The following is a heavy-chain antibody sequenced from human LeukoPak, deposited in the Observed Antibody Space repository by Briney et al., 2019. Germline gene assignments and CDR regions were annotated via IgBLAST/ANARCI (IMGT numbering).Heavy chain of an antibody. CDR1: GGSISSGSYY. CDR2: IYYSGST. D-gene: IGHD2-15*01. J-gene: IGHJ4*02. Sequence: PSETLSLTCTVSGGSISSGSYYWSWIRQPPGKGLEWIGYIYYSGSTNYNPSLKSRVTISVDTSKNQFSLKLSSVTAADTAVYYCARGAELPDYWGQGTLVTVSS. CDR3: ARGAELPDY. V-gene: IGHV4-61*01.